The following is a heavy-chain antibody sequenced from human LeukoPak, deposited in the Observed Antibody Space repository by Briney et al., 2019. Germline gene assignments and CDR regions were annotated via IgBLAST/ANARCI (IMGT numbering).Heavy chain of an antibody. D-gene: IGHD4-23*01. Sequence: ASVKVSCKASGYTFTSYGISWVRQAPGQRLEWMGWTSPYSGKTNYAQKLKGRVTMTTDTSTTSVYMELRSLRSDDTAVYYCARTLADYGGISYYSDYWGQGTQVTVSS. J-gene: IGHJ4*02. CDR1: GYTFTSYG. V-gene: IGHV1-18*01. CDR2: TSPYSGKT. CDR3: ARTLADYGGISYYSDY.